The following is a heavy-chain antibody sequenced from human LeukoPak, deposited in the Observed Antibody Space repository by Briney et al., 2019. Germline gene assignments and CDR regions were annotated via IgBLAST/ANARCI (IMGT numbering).Heavy chain of an antibody. CDR2: IYSGGDT. CDR3: AKDLWDSSSSEY. J-gene: IGHJ4*02. Sequence: PGGSLRLSCAVSGSTVKSNYMSWARQAPGKGLEWVSVIYSGGDTYYADSVKGRFTISRDNSKNTLYLQMNSLRAEDTAVYYCAKDLWDSSSSEYWGQGTLVTVSS. D-gene: IGHD6-6*01. CDR1: GSTVKSNY. V-gene: IGHV3-66*02.